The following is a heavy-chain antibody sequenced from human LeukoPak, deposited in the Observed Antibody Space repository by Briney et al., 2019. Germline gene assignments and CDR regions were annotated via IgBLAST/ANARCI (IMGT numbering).Heavy chain of an antibody. CDR1: GGSISSYY. Sequence: SETLSLTCTVSGGSISSYYWSWIRQPPGKGLEWIGYIYYSGSTNYNPSLKSRVTISVDTSKNQFSLKLSSVTAADTAVYYCLSSSSWYQAFDIWGQGTMVTVSS. J-gene: IGHJ3*02. D-gene: IGHD6-13*01. V-gene: IGHV4-59*08. CDR2: IYYSGST. CDR3: LSSSSWYQAFDI.